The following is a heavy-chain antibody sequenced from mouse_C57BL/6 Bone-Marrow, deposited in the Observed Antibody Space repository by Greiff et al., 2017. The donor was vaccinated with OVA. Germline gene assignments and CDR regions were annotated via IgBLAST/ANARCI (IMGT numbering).Heavy chain of an antibody. CDR2: ISDGGSYT. Sequence: EVKLMESGGGLVKPGGSLKLSCAASGFTFSSYAMSWVRQTPEKRLEWVATISDGGSYTYYPDNVKGRFTISRDNAKNNLYLQMSHLKSEDTAMYYCARDRYYGSSRCDYWGQGTTLTVSS. D-gene: IGHD1-1*01. V-gene: IGHV5-4*01. CDR3: ARDRYYGSSRCDY. J-gene: IGHJ2*01. CDR1: GFTFSSYA.